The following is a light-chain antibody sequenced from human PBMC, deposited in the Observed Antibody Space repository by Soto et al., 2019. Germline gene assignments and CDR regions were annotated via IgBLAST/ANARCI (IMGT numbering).Light chain of an antibody. CDR2: GNS. J-gene: IGLJ2*01. CDR1: SSNIGAGYY. V-gene: IGLV1-40*01. CDR3: QSYDSSLSGVV. Sequence: QAVVTQPPSVSGAPGQRVTISCTGSSSNIGAGYYVHWYQQLPGTAPKLLIYGNSNRPSGVPDRFSGSKSGTSDSLAITGLQAEDEADYFCQSYDSSLSGVVFGGGTKLTVL.